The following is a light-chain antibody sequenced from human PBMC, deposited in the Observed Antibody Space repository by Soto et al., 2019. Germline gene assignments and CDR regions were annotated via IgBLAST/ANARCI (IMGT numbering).Light chain of an antibody. Sequence: QSALTQPASVSGSPGQSITISCTGTSSDVGTYNYVSWYQLHPGKAPKLMIYEVSNRPSGVSNRFSGSKSGNTASLTISGLQAEDEADYYCSSYTSSSPLVFGTGTKLTV. CDR2: EVS. V-gene: IGLV2-14*01. CDR3: SSYTSSSPLV. J-gene: IGLJ1*01. CDR1: SSDVGTYNY.